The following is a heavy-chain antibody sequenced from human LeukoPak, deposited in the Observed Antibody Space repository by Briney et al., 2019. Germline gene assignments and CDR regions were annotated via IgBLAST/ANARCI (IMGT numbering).Heavy chain of an antibody. Sequence: PSETLSLTCTVSGGXISSYYCSWIRQPPGKGREWLGCIYYSGSTNYNPSLKSRVTISVDTSKNQFSLKLSSVTAADTAVYYCARQAAAGTSGYYYGMDVWGQGTTVTVSS. D-gene: IGHD6-13*01. CDR2: IYYSGST. CDR1: GGXISSYY. J-gene: IGHJ6*02. V-gene: IGHV4-59*08. CDR3: ARQAAAGTSGYYYGMDV.